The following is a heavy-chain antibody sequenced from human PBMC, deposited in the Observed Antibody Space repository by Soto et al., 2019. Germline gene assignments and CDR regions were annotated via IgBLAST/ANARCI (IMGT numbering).Heavy chain of an antibody. CDR1: EDTFTYYA. CDR3: ARSYLTASSPAASDV. D-gene: IGHD2-21*01. Sequence: QVQLVQSGAEVRKPGSSVKVSCKASEDTFTYYAFTWVRQAPGQGLEWVGQVIPVFGTTNHAQKFQGRVTFTADESTSTSYMELTDLRSDDTAVYFCARSYLTASSPAASDVWGQGTKVTVSS. J-gene: IGHJ3*01. CDR2: VIPVFGTT. V-gene: IGHV1-69*01.